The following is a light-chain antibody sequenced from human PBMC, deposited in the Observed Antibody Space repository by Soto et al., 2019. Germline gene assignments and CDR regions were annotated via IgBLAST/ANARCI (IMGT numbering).Light chain of an antibody. CDR3: QQYNNWRT. J-gene: IGKJ1*01. CDR2: DAS. CDR1: QSVSGW. V-gene: IGKV1-5*01. Sequence: DIQRTQCPSTRSASFGDTVTGTCRASQSVSGWLAWYQQKPGEAPKLLIYDASALPRGVPARFSGSGSGTKFTLTIASLQPDDFAVYYCQQYNNWRTFGQGTKVDIK.